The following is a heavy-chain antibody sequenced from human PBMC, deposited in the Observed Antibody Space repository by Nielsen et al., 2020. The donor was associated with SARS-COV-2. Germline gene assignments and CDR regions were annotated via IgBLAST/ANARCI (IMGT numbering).Heavy chain of an antibody. V-gene: IGHV5-10-1*01. D-gene: IGHD3-3*01. CDR1: GYSFTSYW. Sequence: GESLKISCKGSGYSFTSYWISWVRQMPGKGLEWMGRIDPSDSYTNYSPSFQGHVTISADKPISTAYLQWSSLKASDTAMYYCARHQRFLEWFHDDYWGQGTLVTVSS. CDR3: ARHQRFLEWFHDDY. J-gene: IGHJ4*02. CDR2: IDPSDSYT.